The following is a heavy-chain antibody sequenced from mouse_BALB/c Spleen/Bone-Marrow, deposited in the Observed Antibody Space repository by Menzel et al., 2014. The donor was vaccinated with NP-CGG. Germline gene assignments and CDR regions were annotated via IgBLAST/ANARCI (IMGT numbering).Heavy chain of an antibody. D-gene: IGHD4-1*01. V-gene: IGHV1S81*02. Sequence: VQLQQSGAELVKPGASVKLSCKASGYTFTNYYMYWVKQRPGQGLEWIGEINPSNGGPNFNEKFKNKATLTVDKSSSTAYMQLSSLTSEDSAVYYCTRARPGGFAYWGQGTLVTVSA. J-gene: IGHJ3*01. CDR2: INPSNGGP. CDR1: GYTFTNYY. CDR3: TRARPGGFAY.